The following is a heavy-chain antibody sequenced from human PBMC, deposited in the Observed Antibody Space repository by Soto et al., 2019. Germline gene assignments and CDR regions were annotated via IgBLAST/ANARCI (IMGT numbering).Heavy chain of an antibody. CDR2: MNPNSGNT. V-gene: IGHV1-8*01. J-gene: IGHJ6*03. CDR1: GYTFTSYD. CDR3: ARAIKRYCSSTSCYPHHHYYYYMDV. D-gene: IGHD2-2*01. Sequence: ASVKVSCKASGYTFTSYDINWVRQATGQGLEWMGWMNPNSGNTGYAQKFQGRVTMTRNTSISTAYMELSSLRSEDTAVYYCARAIKRYCSSTSCYPHHHYYYYMDVWGKGTTVTVSS.